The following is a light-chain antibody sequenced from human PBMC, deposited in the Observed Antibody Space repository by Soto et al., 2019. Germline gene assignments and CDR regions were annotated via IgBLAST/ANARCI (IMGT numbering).Light chain of an antibody. J-gene: IGLJ1*01. Sequence: QSALTQPPSVSGSPGQSVAISCTGTSSDVGGSNGVSWYQQPPGTAPKLMIYDVSNRPSGVPDRFSGSKSGNTASLTISGLQAEDEGDYYCSSYTSSSTYVFGTGTKVTVL. CDR2: DVS. V-gene: IGLV2-18*02. CDR3: SSYTSSSTYV. CDR1: SSDVGGSNG.